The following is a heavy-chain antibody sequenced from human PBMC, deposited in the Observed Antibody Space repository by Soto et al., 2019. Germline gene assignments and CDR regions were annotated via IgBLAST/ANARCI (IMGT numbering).Heavy chain of an antibody. CDR1: GFAFSNAW. J-gene: IGHJ4*02. D-gene: IGHD2-15*01. V-gene: IGHV3-23*01. CDR2: ISGSGGST. CDR3: AIVGYCSGGSCWEACYFDY. Sequence: GGSLRLSCAASGFAFSNAWINWVRQAPGKGLEWVSAISGSGGSTYYADSVKGRFTISRDNSKNTLYLQMNSLRAEDTAVYYCAIVGYCSGGSCWEACYFDYWGQGTLVTVSS.